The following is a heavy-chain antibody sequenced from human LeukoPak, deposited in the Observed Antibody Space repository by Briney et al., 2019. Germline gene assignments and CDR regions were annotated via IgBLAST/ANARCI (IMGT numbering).Heavy chain of an antibody. CDR1: GYTFNIHG. CDR3: ARLPNYYDSSGYSGNNTTVDY. D-gene: IGHD3-22*01. Sequence: PGGSLRLSCAASGYTFNIHGMNWVRQAPGKGPEWVSGIGPSGDKTYYADSVKGRFTISRDNSENTVYLQMNSLRAEDTAVYYCARLPNYYDSSGYSGNNTTVDYWGQGTLVTVSS. J-gene: IGHJ4*02. V-gene: IGHV3-23*01. CDR2: IGPSGDKT.